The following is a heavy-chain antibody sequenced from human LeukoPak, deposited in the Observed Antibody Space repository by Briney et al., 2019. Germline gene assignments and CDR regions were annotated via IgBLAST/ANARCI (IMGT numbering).Heavy chain of an antibody. J-gene: IGHJ1*01. V-gene: IGHV1-69*05. CDR1: GGSFSSYA. D-gene: IGHD2-15*01. Sequence: GASVKVSCKASGGSFSSYAVSWVRQAPGQGLEWVGGIIPVFGATNYAQKFHDRVTITTDDSATTAYMELRSLTSEDTAVYYCARPALAAAVEVAEFFRHWGQGTLVTVSS. CDR3: ARPALAAAVEVAEFFRH. CDR2: IIPVFGAT.